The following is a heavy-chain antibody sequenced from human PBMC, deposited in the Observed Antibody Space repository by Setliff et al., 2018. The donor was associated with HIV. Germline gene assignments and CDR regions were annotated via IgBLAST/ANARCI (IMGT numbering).Heavy chain of an antibody. CDR3: ARKYGSGWSDIYYYYMDV. V-gene: IGHV1-18*01. Sequence: ASVKVSCKASGYTLTSYGINWVRQAPGQGLEWMGWISSYNGNTNYAQKLQGRVTMTPDTSTSTAYMELRSLRSDDTAVYYCARKYGSGWSDIYYYYMDVWGKGTTVTVSS. CDR1: GYTLTSYG. D-gene: IGHD6-19*01. CDR2: ISSYNGNT. J-gene: IGHJ6*03.